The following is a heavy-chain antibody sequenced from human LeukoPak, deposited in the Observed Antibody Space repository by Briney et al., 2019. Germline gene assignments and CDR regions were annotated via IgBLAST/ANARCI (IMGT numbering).Heavy chain of an antibody. V-gene: IGHV4-38-2*02. Sequence: SETLSLTCAVSGYSISSGYYWGWIRQPPGKGLEWIGSIYHSGSTYYNPSLKSRVTISVDTSKNQLSLKLSSVTAADTAVYYCAREDQYSSSSGDYWGQGTLVTVSS. J-gene: IGHJ4*02. CDR1: GYSISSGYY. D-gene: IGHD6-6*01. CDR2: IYHSGST. CDR3: AREDQYSSSSGDY.